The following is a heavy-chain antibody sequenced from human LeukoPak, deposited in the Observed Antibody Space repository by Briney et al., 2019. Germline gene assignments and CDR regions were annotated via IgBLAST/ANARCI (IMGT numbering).Heavy chain of an antibody. CDR3: VYGGSYYVA. CDR2: IKEDGSEK. J-gene: IGHJ5*02. V-gene: IGHV3-7*01. D-gene: IGHD3-10*01. CDR1: GLTFATYW. Sequence: GGSLRLSCAASGLTFATYWMTWVRQAPGKGLELVANIKEDGSEKYYVDSVKGRFTISRDNAKNSLYLQMNSLRAEDTALYYCVYGGSYYVAWGQGTLVTVSS.